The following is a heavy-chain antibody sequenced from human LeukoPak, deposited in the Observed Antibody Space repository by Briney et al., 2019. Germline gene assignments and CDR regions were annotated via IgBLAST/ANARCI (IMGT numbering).Heavy chain of an antibody. J-gene: IGHJ4*02. CDR1: GFTFSNYA. CDR2: ISNSGGST. CDR3: AKRYCSGGSCCPDY. Sequence: PGGSLRLPCVASGFTFSNYAMSWVRQTPGKGLEWVSAISNSGGSTYNADSVKGRFTISRDNSKNTVYLQMNSLRAEDTAVYYCAKRYCSGGSCCPDYWGQGTRVTVSS. D-gene: IGHD2-15*01. V-gene: IGHV3-23*01.